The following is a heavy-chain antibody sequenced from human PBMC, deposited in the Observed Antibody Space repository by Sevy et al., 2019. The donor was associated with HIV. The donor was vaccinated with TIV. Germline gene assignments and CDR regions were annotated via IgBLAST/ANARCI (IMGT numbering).Heavy chain of an antibody. CDR3: ASPQFGYNSGLRPSFDY. Sequence: GGSLRLSCAASRFSFSVYAMHWVRQDPGRGLEWVAVISHDGSEKFYADSVKGRFTVSRDNSKNMLYLQMNSLRPDDTALYYCASPQFGYNSGLRPSFDYWGQGTPVTVSS. D-gene: IGHD5-18*01. V-gene: IGHV3-30*04. J-gene: IGHJ4*02. CDR2: ISHDGSEK. CDR1: RFSFSVYA.